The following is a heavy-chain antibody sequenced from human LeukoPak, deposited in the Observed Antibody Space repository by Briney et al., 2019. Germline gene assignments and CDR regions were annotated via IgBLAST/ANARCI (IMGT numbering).Heavy chain of an antibody. CDR2: IYYSGST. Sequence: SQTLSLTCTVSGGSISSGGYYWSWIRQHPGKGLEWIGYIYYSGSTYYNPSLKSRVTISVDTSKNQFSLKLSSVTAADTAVYYCARKREYYDILTGYYMGYFDYWGQGTLVTVSS. V-gene: IGHV4-31*03. CDR1: GGSISSGGYY. J-gene: IGHJ4*02. D-gene: IGHD3-9*01. CDR3: ARKREYYDILTGYYMGYFDY.